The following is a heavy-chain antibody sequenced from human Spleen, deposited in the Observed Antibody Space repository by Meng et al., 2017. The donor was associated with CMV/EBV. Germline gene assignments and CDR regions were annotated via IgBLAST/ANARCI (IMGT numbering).Heavy chain of an antibody. V-gene: IGHV3-23*01. CDR2: SVSETTT. D-gene: IGHD1-26*01. CDR1: GFTFSSYA. CDR3: VRVGTHALDI. Sequence: GESLKISCAASGFTFSSYAMSWVRQAPGKGLEWVSGSVSETTTNYVDSVKGRFTVSRDNSKSTLFLQMNSLRVEDTAVYYCVRVGTHALDIWGQGTMVTVSS. J-gene: IGHJ3*02.